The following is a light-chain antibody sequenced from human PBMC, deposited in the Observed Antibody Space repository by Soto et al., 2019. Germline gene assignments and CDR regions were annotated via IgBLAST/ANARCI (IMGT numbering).Light chain of an antibody. CDR3: CSYAGSSTYV. Sequence: QSVLTQPASVSGSPGQSITISCTGTSADVGSYDLVSWYQQLPGKAPKLMIYEGSKRPSGVSYRFSGSKSGNTASLTVPGLQAEDEADYYCCSYAGSSTYVFGTGTKVTVL. J-gene: IGLJ1*01. CDR2: EGS. V-gene: IGLV2-23*01. CDR1: SADVGSYDL.